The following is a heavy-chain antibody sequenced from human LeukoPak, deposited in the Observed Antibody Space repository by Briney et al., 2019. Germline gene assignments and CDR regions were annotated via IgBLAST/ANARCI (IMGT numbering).Heavy chain of an antibody. D-gene: IGHD2-15*01. CDR1: GFTFGDYA. Sequence: SLXXSXXASGFTFGDYAMSWVRQAPGKGLEWVGFIRSKAYGGTTEYAASVKGRFTISRDDYKSIAYLQMKSLKTEDTAVYYXTRGGSGGSCGLWGRGTLVTVSS. V-gene: IGHV3-49*04. CDR2: IRSKAYGGTT. CDR3: TRGGSGGSCGL. J-gene: IGHJ2*01.